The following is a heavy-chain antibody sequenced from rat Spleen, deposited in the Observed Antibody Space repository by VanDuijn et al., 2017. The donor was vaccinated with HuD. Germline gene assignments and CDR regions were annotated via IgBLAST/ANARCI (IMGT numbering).Heavy chain of an antibody. CDR3: ARHAGQLGVMDA. V-gene: IGHV5-29*01. CDR2: ISYDGSST. CDR1: GFTFSDYY. J-gene: IGHJ4*01. Sequence: EVQLVESDGGLVQPGRSLKLSCAASGFTFSDYYMAWVRQAPTKGLEWVATISYDGSSTYYRDSVKGRFTISRDNAKSTLYLQMDSLRSEDTATYYCARHAGQLGVMDAWGQGASVTVSS. D-gene: IGHD1-10*01.